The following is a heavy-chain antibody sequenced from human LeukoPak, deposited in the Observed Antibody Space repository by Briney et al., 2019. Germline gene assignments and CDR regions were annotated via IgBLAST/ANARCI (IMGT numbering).Heavy chain of an antibody. V-gene: IGHV3-48*01. CDR2: ISSSSSTI. CDR3: ARDPYDFWSGYFL. D-gene: IGHD3-3*01. J-gene: IGHJ4*02. Sequence: GGSLRLSCAASGFTFSSYSMNWVRQAPGKGLEWVSYISSSSSTIYYADSVKGRFTISRDNAKNSLYLQMNSLRAEDTAVYYCARDPYDFWSGYFLWGQGTLVIVSS. CDR1: GFTFSSYS.